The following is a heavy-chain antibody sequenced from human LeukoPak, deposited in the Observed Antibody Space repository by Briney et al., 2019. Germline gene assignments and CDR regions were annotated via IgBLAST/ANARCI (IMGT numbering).Heavy chain of an antibody. CDR3: ARGYCSSTSCYPYYFDY. J-gene: IGHJ4*02. Sequence: PGGSLRLSCAASGFTFSSYSMNWVRQAPGQGLEWVSSISSSSSYIYYADSVKGRFTISRDNAKNSLYLQMNSLRAEDTAVYYCARGYCSSTSCYPYYFDYWGQGTLVTVSS. CDR1: GFTFSSYS. V-gene: IGHV3-21*01. D-gene: IGHD2-2*01. CDR2: ISSSSSYI.